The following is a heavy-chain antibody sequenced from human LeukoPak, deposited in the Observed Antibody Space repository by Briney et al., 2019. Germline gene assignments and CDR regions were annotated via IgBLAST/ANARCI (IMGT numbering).Heavy chain of an antibody. J-gene: IGHJ4*02. D-gene: IGHD3-16*01. CDR3: ARDALTFGGLPDY. Sequence: ASVKVSCKASGYTFSDYYLHWVRQAPGQGPEWMGWIIPKSGGTKYAQKFQGRVTMTRDTSISTAYMELSSLGSDDTAVYYCARDALTFGGLPDYWGQGTLVTVSS. CDR1: GYTFSDYY. CDR2: IIPKSGGT. V-gene: IGHV1-2*02.